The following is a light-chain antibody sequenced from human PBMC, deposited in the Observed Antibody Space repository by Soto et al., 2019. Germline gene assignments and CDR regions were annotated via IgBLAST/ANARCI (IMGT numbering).Light chain of an antibody. CDR3: QQGYSIHALT. J-gene: IGKJ4*01. Sequence: DIQMTQSPSSLSASVGDRVTISCRASQTISTYLHWYQHKPGRAPRLLISDVSTLQSGVPGRFRGSGAEAEVTLNIIYGLPEDFATYYCQQGYSIHALTFGGGTKVELK. CDR1: QTISTY. CDR2: DVS. V-gene: IGKV1-39*01.